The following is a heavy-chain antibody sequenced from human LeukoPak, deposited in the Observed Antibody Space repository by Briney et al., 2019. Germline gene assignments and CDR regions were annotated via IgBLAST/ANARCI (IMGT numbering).Heavy chain of an antibody. Sequence: ASVKVSCKASGGTFSSYAISWVRQAPGQGLEWMGRIIPILGIANYAQKFQGRVTITADKSTSTAYMELSSLRSEDTAVYYCARAISRHDAFDIWGQGTMVTVSS. D-gene: IGHD6-13*01. CDR1: GGTFSSYA. J-gene: IGHJ3*02. V-gene: IGHV1-69*04. CDR2: IIPILGIA. CDR3: ARAISRHDAFDI.